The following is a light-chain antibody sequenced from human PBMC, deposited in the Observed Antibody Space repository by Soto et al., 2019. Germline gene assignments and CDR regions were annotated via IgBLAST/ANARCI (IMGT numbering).Light chain of an antibody. V-gene: IGKV1-16*02. CDR2: AAS. CDR1: QGINTY. Sequence: DIQMTQSPSSLSASVGDRVTITCRASQGINTYLAWFQQKPGKPPKSLIYAASSLQSGVPSKFTGSGSGTDFTLTISSLQPEDFATYYCQQYHSYPWSFGQGPKVEIK. CDR3: QQYHSYPWS. J-gene: IGKJ1*01.